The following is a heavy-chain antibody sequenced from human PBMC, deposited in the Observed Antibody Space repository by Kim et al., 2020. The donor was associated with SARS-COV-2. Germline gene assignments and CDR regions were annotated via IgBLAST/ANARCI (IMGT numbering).Heavy chain of an antibody. CDR3: AREGCSSTSCYWAYYYYYGMDV. V-gene: IGHV1-46*01. J-gene: IGHJ6*02. CDR1: GYTFTSYY. D-gene: IGHD2-2*01. Sequence: ASVKVSCKASGYTFTSYYMHWVRQAPGQGLEWMGIINPSGGSTSYAQKFQGRVTMTRDTSTSTVYMELSSLRSEDTAVYYCAREGCSSTSCYWAYYYYYGMDVWGQGTTVTVSS. CDR2: INPSGGST.